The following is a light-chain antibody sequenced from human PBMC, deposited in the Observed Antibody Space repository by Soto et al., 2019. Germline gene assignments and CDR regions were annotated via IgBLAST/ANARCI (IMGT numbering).Light chain of an antibody. CDR2: GAS. CDR1: QSVSSN. Sequence: EIVLTQSPATLSLSPGERATLSCRASQSVSSNLAWYQQKPGQAPRLLIYGASTRATGIPARFSGSGSGTDFTLTISSLEPEDFAVYYCQHRSNWPSWTFGEGTKVDIK. CDR3: QHRSNWPSWT. J-gene: IGKJ1*01. V-gene: IGKV3-11*01.